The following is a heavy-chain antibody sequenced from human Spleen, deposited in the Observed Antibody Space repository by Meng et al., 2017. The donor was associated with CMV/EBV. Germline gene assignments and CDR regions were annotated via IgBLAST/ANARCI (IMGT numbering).Heavy chain of an antibody. J-gene: IGHJ4*02. V-gene: IGHV2-5*02. D-gene: IGHD2-15*01. CDR1: LSITTRGVS. Sequence: LSITTRGVSVASIPQAPGKALEWLALIYWDTDKRYRPSLKSSLTITKDTSKNQVVLTMTNVDPVDTATYYCAHRDYCSGGTCTFDYWGQGTLVTVSS. CDR3: AHRDYCSGGTCTFDY. CDR2: IYWDTDK.